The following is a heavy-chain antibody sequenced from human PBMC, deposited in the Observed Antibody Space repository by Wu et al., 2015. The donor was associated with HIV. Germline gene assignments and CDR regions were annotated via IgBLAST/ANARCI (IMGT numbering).Heavy chain of an antibody. Sequence: QVQLVQSGAEVKKPGASVKVSCKASGYTFTGYFMHWVRQAPGQGLEWVGWINPNSGGTNYAQKFQGRVTMTRDTSISTVYMELSRLRYDDTAMYYCARVGTLLRGVSFLVYWGQGTLVTVSS. J-gene: IGHJ4*02. D-gene: IGHD3-10*01. CDR3: ARVGTLLRGVSFLVY. CDR2: INPNSGGT. CDR1: GYTFTGYF. V-gene: IGHV1-2*02.